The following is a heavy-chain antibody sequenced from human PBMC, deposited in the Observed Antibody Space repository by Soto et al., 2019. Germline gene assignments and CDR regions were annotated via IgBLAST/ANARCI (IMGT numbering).Heavy chain of an antibody. Sequence: GGSLRLSCAASGFTFSSYAMSWVRQAPGKGLEWVSAISGSGGSTYYADSVKGRFTISRDNSKNTLYLQMNSLRAEDTAVYYCAKDVWAGFLEWSGIDSSFDYWGQGTLVTVSS. CDR1: GFTFSSYA. CDR3: AKDVWAGFLEWSGIDSSFDY. CDR2: ISGSGGST. D-gene: IGHD3-3*01. V-gene: IGHV3-23*01. J-gene: IGHJ4*02.